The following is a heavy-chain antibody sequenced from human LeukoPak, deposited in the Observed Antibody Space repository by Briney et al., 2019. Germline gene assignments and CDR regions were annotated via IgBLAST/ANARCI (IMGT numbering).Heavy chain of an antibody. V-gene: IGHV1-69*06. Sequence: SVKVSCKASGGTFSSYAISWVRQAPGQGLEWMGGIIPMFGTANYAQKFQGRVTITADKSTTTAYMELSSLRSVDTAMYYCARDRYYDFWSGSHYFDYWGQGTLVTVSS. J-gene: IGHJ4*02. CDR3: ARDRYYDFWSGSHYFDY. CDR2: IIPMFGTA. D-gene: IGHD3-3*01. CDR1: GGTFSSYA.